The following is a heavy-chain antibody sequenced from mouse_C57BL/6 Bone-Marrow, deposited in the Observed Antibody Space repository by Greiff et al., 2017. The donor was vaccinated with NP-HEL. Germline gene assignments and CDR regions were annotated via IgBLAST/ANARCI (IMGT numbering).Heavy chain of an antibody. V-gene: IGHV5-12*01. CDR3: ARHPLWLRRIEYYAMDY. J-gene: IGHJ4*01. D-gene: IGHD2-2*01. CDR1: GFTFSDYY. CDR2: ISNGGGST. Sequence: EVQLVESGGGLVQPGGSLKLSCAASGFTFSDYYMYWVRQTPEKRLEWVAYISNGGGSTYYPDTVKGRFTISRDNAKNTLYLQMSRLKSEDTAMYYCARHPLWLRRIEYYAMDYWGQGTSVTVSS.